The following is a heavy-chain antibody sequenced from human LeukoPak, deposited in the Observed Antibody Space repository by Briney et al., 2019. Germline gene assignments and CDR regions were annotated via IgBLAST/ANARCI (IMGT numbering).Heavy chain of an antibody. CDR3: ARSGPRWGYSYGYTRGENWFDP. Sequence: EASVKVSCKASGGTFSSYAISWVRQAPGQGLEWMGGIIPIFGTANYAQKFQGRVTITADESTSTAYMELSSLRSEDTAVYYCARSGPRWGYSYGYTRGENWFDPWGQGTLVTVSS. J-gene: IGHJ5*02. D-gene: IGHD5-18*01. V-gene: IGHV1-69*13. CDR2: IIPIFGTA. CDR1: GGTFSSYA.